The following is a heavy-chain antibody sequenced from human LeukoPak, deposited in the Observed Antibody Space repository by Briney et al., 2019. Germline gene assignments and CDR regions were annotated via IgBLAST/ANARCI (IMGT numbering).Heavy chain of an antibody. J-gene: IGHJ4*02. CDR3: ATRPAGTTWYGVFDY. D-gene: IGHD6-13*01. CDR1: GASMSNHY. Sequence: SETLSLTCTVSGASMSNHYWSWIRQPPGKGLEWIGYIYDGETTNYNPSLKSRVTMSVDTSKSQFSLRLSSVTAADTALYYCATRPAGTTWYGVFDYWSRGTLVTVSS. CDR2: IYDGETT. V-gene: IGHV4-59*11.